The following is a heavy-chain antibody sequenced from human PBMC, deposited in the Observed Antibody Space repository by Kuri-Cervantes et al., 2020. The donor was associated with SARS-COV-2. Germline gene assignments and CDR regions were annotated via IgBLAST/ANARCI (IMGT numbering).Heavy chain of an antibody. CDR1: GYTFTSYY. V-gene: IGHV1-46*01. CDR3: ARDGATIPAKRGYYYYGMDV. J-gene: IGHJ6*02. CDR2: INPSGGST. Sequence: ASVKVSCKASGYTFTSYYMHWVRQAPGQGLEWMGIINPSGGSTSYAQKFQGRVTMTRDTSTSTVYMELSSLRSEDTAVYYCARDGATIPAKRGYYYYGMDVWGRGTTVTVSS. D-gene: IGHD5-12*01.